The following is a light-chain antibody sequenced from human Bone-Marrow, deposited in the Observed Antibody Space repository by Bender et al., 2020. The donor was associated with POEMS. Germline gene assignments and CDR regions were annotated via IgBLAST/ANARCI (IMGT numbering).Light chain of an antibody. J-gene: IGLJ1*01. CDR1: TLSNEY. CDR2: KDT. Sequence: AARITCSGDTLSNEYAFWFQQKPGQAPVMVIHKDTERPSGISERFSGSSSGTTVTLIISEVQAEDEADYFCQSADSSGTSPVFGTGTSVTVL. CDR3: QSADSSGTSPV. V-gene: IGLV3-25*03.